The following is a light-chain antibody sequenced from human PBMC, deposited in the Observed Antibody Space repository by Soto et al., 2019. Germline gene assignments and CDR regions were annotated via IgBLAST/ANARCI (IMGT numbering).Light chain of an antibody. J-gene: IGKJ1*01. Sequence: EILLPQPPGTLSLSPGERATLSCRASQSVRSNFLAWYQQKPGQAPRLLIYGASNRATGIPDRFSGSGSGTDFTLAITRLEPEDCAMYYRQRYYSLRTFCQGTK. CDR3: QRYYSLRT. CDR2: GAS. V-gene: IGKV3-20*01. CDR1: QSVRSNF.